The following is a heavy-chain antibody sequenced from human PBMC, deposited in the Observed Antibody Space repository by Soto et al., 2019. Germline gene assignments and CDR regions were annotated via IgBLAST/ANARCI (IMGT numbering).Heavy chain of an antibody. CDR2: INHSGST. CDR3: ANLDMITFGGIIGPNDEFDI. D-gene: IGHD3-16*01. J-gene: IGHJ3*02. Sequence: SETLCLTCGIYGGSFGGYDGSWLRQPPGKGLEWIGEINHSGSTNYNPSLKSRVTISADTSKNQFSLKLSSVTAADTAVYYCANLDMITFGGIIGPNDEFDIWGQGAMVTVSS. V-gene: IGHV4-34*01. CDR1: GGSFGGYD.